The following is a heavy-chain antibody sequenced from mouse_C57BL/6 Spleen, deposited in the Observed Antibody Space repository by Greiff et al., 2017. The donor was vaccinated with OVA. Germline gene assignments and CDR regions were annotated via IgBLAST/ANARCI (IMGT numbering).Heavy chain of an antibody. Sequence: EVNLVESGGGLVKPGGSLKLSCAASGFTFSDYGMHWVRQAPEKGLEWVAYISSGSSTIYYADTVKGRFTISRDNAKNTLFLQMTSLRSEDTAMYYCARDRVTTVVGPYFDVWGTGTTVTVSS. CDR2: ISSGSSTI. J-gene: IGHJ1*03. CDR3: ARDRVTTVVGPYFDV. CDR1: GFTFSDYG. V-gene: IGHV5-17*01. D-gene: IGHD1-1*01.